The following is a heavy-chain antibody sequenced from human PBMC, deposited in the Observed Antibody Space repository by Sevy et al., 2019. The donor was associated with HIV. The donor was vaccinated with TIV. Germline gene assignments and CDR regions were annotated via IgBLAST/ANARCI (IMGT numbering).Heavy chain of an antibody. CDR1: GGSIGSNSFY. CDR3: ARQKVRSAYYYDTSGRQGKADFDS. Sequence: SETLSLTCTVSGGSIGSNSFYWGWIRQPPGKELEWIGTVSYGGSTYYNPSLRSRVTISVDASKKQFSLKLSSVTAADTDLYYCARQKVRSAYYYDTSGRQGKADFDSWGQGTLVTVSS. V-gene: IGHV4-39*01. CDR2: VSYGGST. J-gene: IGHJ4*02. D-gene: IGHD3-22*01.